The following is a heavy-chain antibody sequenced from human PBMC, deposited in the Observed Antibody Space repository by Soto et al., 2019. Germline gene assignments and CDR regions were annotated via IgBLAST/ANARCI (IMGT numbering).Heavy chain of an antibody. CDR3: ARIRGYSSSPGASDY. D-gene: IGHD6-13*01. Sequence: QVTLKESGPVLVKPTETLTLTCTVSGFSLSNARMGVSWISQPPGKALEWLAHIFSNDEKSYSTSLKSRLTISKDTSKSQVVLTMTNMDPVDTATYYCARIRGYSSSPGASDYWGQGTLVTVSS. CDR2: IFSNDEK. CDR1: GFSLSNARMG. V-gene: IGHV2-26*01. J-gene: IGHJ4*02.